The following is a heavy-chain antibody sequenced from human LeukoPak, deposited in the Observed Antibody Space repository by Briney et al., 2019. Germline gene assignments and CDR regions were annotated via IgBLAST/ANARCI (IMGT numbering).Heavy chain of an antibody. CDR1: GVTFSDYY. J-gene: IGHJ4*02. CDR2: ISSSGSAI. Sequence: GGSLRLSCAASGVTFSDYYMSWIRQAPGKGLEWVSYISSSGSAIYYADSVKGRFTISRDNAKNSLYLQMSSLRVEDTAVYYCARDPRGITALVDYFDYWGQGTLVTVSS. D-gene: IGHD5-18*01. CDR3: ARDPRGITALVDYFDY. V-gene: IGHV3-11*01.